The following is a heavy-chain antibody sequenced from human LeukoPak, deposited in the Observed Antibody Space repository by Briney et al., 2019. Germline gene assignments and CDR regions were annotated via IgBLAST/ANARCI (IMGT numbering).Heavy chain of an antibody. CDR1: GGSISSGGYY. D-gene: IGHD2-2*01. Sequence: SETLSLTCTVSGGSISSGGYYWSWIRQHPGKGLEWIGYIYYSGSTYYNPSLKSRVTISVDTSKNQFSLKLSSVTAADTAVYYCARDSVPIRSSSRVNYVPYYYYGMDVWGQGTTVTVSS. CDR2: IYYSGST. V-gene: IGHV4-31*03. CDR3: ARDSVPIRSSSRVNYVPYYYYGMDV. J-gene: IGHJ6*02.